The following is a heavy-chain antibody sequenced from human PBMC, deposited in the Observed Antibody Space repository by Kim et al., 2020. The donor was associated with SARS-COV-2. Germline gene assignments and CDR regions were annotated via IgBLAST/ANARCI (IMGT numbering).Heavy chain of an antibody. D-gene: IGHD4-17*01. Sequence: YYAASVKGRFTISRDNAKNSLYLQMNSLRAEDTAVYYCASGMTTVTTFDYWGLGTQVTVSS. CDR3: ASGMTTVTTFDY. J-gene: IGHJ4*02. V-gene: IGHV3-11*04.